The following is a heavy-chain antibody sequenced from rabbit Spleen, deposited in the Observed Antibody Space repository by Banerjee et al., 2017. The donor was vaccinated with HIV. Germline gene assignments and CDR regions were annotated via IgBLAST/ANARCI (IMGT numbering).Heavy chain of an antibody. CDR1: GFSFSSGYD. Sequence: QSLEESGGGLVKPGASLTLTCTASGFSFSSGYDMCWVRQAPGKGLEWIGTIWTGSTGITWYASWAKGRFTISKTSSTTATLQLSSLTAADTATYFCARDTDYDYATDLWGQGTLVTVS. V-gene: IGHV1S40*01. J-gene: IGHJ4*01. D-gene: IGHD6-1*01. CDR3: ARDTDYDYATDL. CDR2: IWTGSTGIT.